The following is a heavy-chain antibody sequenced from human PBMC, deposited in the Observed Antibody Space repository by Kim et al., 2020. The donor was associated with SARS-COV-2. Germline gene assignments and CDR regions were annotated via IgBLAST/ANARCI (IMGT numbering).Heavy chain of an antibody. CDR3: AREDSDYDILTGLGPNYYYYGMDV. CDR2: INPNSGGT. D-gene: IGHD3-9*01. V-gene: IGHV1-2*06. Sequence: ASVKVSCKASGYTFTGYYMHWVRQAPGQGLEWMGRINPNSGGTNYAQKFQGRVTMTRDTSISTAYMELSRLRSDDTAVYYCAREDSDYDILTGLGPNYYYYGMDVWGQGTTVTVSS. J-gene: IGHJ6*02. CDR1: GYTFTGYY.